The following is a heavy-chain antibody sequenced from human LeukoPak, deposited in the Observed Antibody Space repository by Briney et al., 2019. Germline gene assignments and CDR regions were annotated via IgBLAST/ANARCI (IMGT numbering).Heavy chain of an antibody. V-gene: IGHV3-30-3*01. D-gene: IGHD1-26*01. CDR2: ISYDGSNK. Sequence: PGGSLRLSCAASGFTFSSYAMHWVRQAPGKGLEWVAVISYDGSNKYYADSVKGRFTISRDNSKNTLYLQMDSLRAEDTAVYYCARDLTYNIVGATPGDYWGQGTLVTVSS. CDR1: GFTFSSYA. J-gene: IGHJ4*02. CDR3: ARDLTYNIVGATPGDY.